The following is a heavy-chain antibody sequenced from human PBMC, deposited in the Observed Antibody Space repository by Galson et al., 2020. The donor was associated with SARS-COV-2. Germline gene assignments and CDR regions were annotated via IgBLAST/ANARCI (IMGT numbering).Heavy chain of an antibody. CDR1: GGTFSSYA. Sequence: SVKVSCKASGGTFSSYAISWVRQAPGQGLEWMGGIIPIFGTANYAQKFQGRVTITADESTSTAYMELSSLRSEDTAVYYCARAGWTTVSWYYYYYMDVWGKGTTVTVSS. J-gene: IGHJ6*03. V-gene: IGHV1-69*13. D-gene: IGHD4-4*01. CDR2: IIPIFGTA. CDR3: ARAGWTTVSWYYYYYMDV.